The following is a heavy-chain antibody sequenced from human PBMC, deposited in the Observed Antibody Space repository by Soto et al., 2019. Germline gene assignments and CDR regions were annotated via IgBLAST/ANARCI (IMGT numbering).Heavy chain of an antibody. CDR2: VYYSGSA. D-gene: IGHD2-2*03. CDR3: ARHAGSLGY. J-gene: IGHJ4*02. CDR1: VSSITNYQ. V-gene: IGHV4-59*08. Sequence: QVHLQESGPGLVKPSETLALTCTISVSSITNYQWRWIRQPPGKGLEWIGHVYYSGSANYNPTLKSRVTISIDTSKSQFSLNLWSVPAAVTAVYFCARHAGSLGYWGQGTLVTVSS.